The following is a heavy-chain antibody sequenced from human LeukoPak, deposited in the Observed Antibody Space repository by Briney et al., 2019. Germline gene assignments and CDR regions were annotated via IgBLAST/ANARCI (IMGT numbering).Heavy chain of an antibody. CDR3: ARDTRDFDFASPPGTDY. CDR2: ISAYNGNT. V-gene: IGHV1-18*01. CDR1: GYTFTSYG. J-gene: IGHJ4*02. D-gene: IGHD3/OR15-3a*01. Sequence: ASVKVSCKASGYTFTSYGISWVRQAPGQGLEWMGWISAYNGNTNYAQKLQGRVTMTTDTSTSTAYMELRSLRSDDTAVYYCARDTRDFDFASPPGTDYWGQGTLVTVSS.